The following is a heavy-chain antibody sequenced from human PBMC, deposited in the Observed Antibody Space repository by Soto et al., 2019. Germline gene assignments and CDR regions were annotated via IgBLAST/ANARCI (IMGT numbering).Heavy chain of an antibody. CDR2: INAGNGNT. V-gene: IGHV1-3*01. D-gene: IGHD1-20*01. J-gene: IGHJ6*03. CDR1: GYTFTSYA. CDR3: ARYKAKYYYMGV. Sequence: ASVKVSCKASGYTFTSYAMHWVRQAPGQRLEWMGWINAGNGNTKYSQKFQGRVSITRDTSASTAYMELSSLRSEDTAVYYCARYKAKYYYMGVWGKGTTVTVSS.